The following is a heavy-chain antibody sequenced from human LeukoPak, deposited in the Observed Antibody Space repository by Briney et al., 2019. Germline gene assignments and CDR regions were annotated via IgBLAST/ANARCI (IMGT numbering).Heavy chain of an antibody. V-gene: IGHV3-23*01. CDR1: GFTFSNGW. Sequence: GGSLRLSCAASGFTFSNGWMSWVRQAPRKGLEWVSVISGSGGSTYYADSVKGRFTISRDNSKNTLYLQMNSLRAEDTAVYYCAKDRWNYYGSGSYLNWFDPWGQGTLVTVSS. CDR3: AKDRWNYYGSGSYLNWFDP. CDR2: ISGSGGST. J-gene: IGHJ5*02. D-gene: IGHD3-10*01.